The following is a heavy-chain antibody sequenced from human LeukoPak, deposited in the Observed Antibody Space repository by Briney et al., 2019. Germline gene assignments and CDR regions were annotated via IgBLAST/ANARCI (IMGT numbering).Heavy chain of an antibody. Sequence: ASVKVSCKASGYTFTSYGITWVRQAPGQGPEWVGWISAYNGNTNYAQKLQGRVTMTTDTPTSTAYMELRSLRSDDTAVYYCARSPGGYPHWSDPWGQGTLLTVSS. J-gene: IGHJ5*02. V-gene: IGHV1-18*01. CDR2: ISAYNGNT. CDR1: GYTFTSYG. D-gene: IGHD6-13*01. CDR3: ARSPGGYPHWSDP.